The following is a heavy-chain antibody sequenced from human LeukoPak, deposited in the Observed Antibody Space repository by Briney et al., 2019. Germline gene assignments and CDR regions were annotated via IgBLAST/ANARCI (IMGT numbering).Heavy chain of an antibody. Sequence: ASVKVSCKASGGTFSSYAISWVRQAPGQGLEWMGGIIPIFGTANYAQKFQGRVTITTEESTSTAYMVLISLRSEDTAVYYCARPSIAAALDYGGQGTLVTVSS. CDR1: GGTFSSYA. J-gene: IGHJ4*02. V-gene: IGHV1-69*05. CDR3: ARPSIAAALDY. CDR2: IIPIFGTA. D-gene: IGHD6-13*01.